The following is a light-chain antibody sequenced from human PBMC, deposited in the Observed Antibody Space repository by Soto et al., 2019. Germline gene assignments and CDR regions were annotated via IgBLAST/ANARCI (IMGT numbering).Light chain of an antibody. CDR1: NSDVGTYNY. Sequence: QSALAQPPSASGSPGQSVTITCTGTNSDVGTYNYVSWYQHHPGKAPKFMIYEVSKRPLGVPDRFSGSKSGNTASLTISGLQAEDEAFYFCCSYTGDSTLVFGGGTKVTVL. J-gene: IGLJ2*01. CDR2: EVS. CDR3: CSYTGDSTLV. V-gene: IGLV2-8*01.